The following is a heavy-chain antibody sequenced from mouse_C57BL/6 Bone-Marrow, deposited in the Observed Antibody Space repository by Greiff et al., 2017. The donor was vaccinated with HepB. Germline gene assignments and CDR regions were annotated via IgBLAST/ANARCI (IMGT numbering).Heavy chain of an antibody. CDR1: GYTFTSYG. V-gene: IGHV14-4*01. Sequence: EVQLQQSGAELARPGASVKLSCKASGYTFTSYGISWVKQRTGQGLEWIGWIDPENGDTEYASKFQGKATITADTSSNTAYLQLSSLTSEDTAVYYCTSITTVVATRYFDVWGTGTTVTVSS. CDR3: TSITTVVATRYFDV. J-gene: IGHJ1*03. CDR2: IDPENGDT. D-gene: IGHD1-1*01.